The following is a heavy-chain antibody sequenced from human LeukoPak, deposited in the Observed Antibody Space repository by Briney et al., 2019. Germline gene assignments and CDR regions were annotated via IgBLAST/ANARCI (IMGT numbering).Heavy chain of an antibody. J-gene: IGHJ5*02. Sequence: GGSLRLSCAASGFTFGDYAMSWVRQAPGKGLEWVGFMRSRAYGGTTEYAASVKGRFTISRDDSKSIAYLQMNSLKTEDTAVYYCSRGGSWKGWFDPWGQGTLVTVSS. CDR1: GFTFGDYA. CDR3: SRGGSWKGWFDP. CDR2: MRSRAYGGTT. V-gene: IGHV3-49*04. D-gene: IGHD6-6*01.